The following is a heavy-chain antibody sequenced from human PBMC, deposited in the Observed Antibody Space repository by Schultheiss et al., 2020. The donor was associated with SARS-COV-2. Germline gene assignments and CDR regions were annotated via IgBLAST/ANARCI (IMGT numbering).Heavy chain of an antibody. V-gene: IGHV3-30*03. CDR3: ARDQGDYYYGMDV. D-gene: IGHD3-16*01. Sequence: GGSLRLSCAASGFTFSSYGMHWVRQAPGKGLEWVAVISYDGSNKYYADSVKGRFTISRDNSKNTLYLQMNSLRAEDTAVYYCARDQGDYYYGMDVWGQGTTVTVSS. CDR2: ISYDGSNK. CDR1: GFTFSSYG. J-gene: IGHJ6*02.